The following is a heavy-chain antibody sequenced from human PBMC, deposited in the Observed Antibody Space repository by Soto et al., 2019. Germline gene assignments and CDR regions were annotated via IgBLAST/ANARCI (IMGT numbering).Heavy chain of an antibody. D-gene: IGHD2-2*01. Sequence: SETLSLTCAVYGGSFSGYYWSWIRQPPGKGLEWIGEINHSGSTNYNPSLKSRVTISVDTSKNRFSLKLSSVTAADTAMYYCARGGYCSSTSCYRGGMDVWGQGTTVTVSS. V-gene: IGHV4-34*01. J-gene: IGHJ6*02. CDR2: INHSGST. CDR1: GGSFSGYY. CDR3: ARGGYCSSTSCYRGGMDV.